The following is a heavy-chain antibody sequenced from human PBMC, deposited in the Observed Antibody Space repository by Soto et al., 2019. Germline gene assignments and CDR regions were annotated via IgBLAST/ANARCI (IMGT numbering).Heavy chain of an antibody. Sequence: EVQLVESGGGLVQPGRSLRLSCAASGFTFDDYAMHWVRQAPGKGLEWVSGISWNSGSIGYADSVKGRFTISRDNAKNSLYLQMNSLRAEDTALYYCAKASGGGYSYGPYADWGQGTLVTVSS. D-gene: IGHD5-18*01. CDR3: AKASGGGYSYGPYAD. CDR2: ISWNSGSI. J-gene: IGHJ4*02. CDR1: GFTFDDYA. V-gene: IGHV3-9*01.